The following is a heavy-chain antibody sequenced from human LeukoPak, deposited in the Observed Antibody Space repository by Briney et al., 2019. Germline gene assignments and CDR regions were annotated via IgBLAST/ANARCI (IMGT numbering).Heavy chain of an antibody. CDR1: GGSISSSTYY. D-gene: IGHD3-9*01. V-gene: IGHV4-39*07. CDR3: ARGPYDILTGYTPGYYGMDV. Sequence: PSETLSLTCTVSGGSISSSTYYWGWIRQPLPPGKGLEWIGTIYYTGTTYYNPSLKSRVTISVDTSKNHFSLKLSSVTAADTAVYYCARGPYDILTGYTPGYYGMDVWGQGTTVAVSS. J-gene: IGHJ6*02. CDR2: IYYTGTT.